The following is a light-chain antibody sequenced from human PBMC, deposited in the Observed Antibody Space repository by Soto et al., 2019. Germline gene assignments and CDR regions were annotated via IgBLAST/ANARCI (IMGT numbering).Light chain of an antibody. V-gene: IGKV1-39*01. J-gene: IGKJ1*01. Sequence: DIQMTQSPSSLSASVGDRFTITCRSSQSISTYLNWYQQKPGKAPKLLISGSSSLQSGVPSRFSGGRSGPDFTLTISSLQPEDFATYYCQQSYSSPPTFGQGTKV. CDR1: QSISTY. CDR3: QQSYSSPPT. CDR2: GSS.